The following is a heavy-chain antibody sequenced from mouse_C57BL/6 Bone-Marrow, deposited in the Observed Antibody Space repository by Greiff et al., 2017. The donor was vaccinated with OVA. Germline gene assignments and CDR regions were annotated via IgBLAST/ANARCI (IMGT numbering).Heavy chain of an antibody. Sequence: EVQLVESGGDLVKPGGSLKLSCAASGFTFSSYGMSWVRQTPDKRLEWVATICSGGSYPSSPDSVKGRFPITRDNDKNTLYLQMSSLKSKDTAMYYCARPPFYYYGSSYYFDYWGQGTTLTVSS. CDR1: GFTFSSYG. J-gene: IGHJ2*01. V-gene: IGHV5-6*01. D-gene: IGHD1-1*01. CDR2: ICSGGSYP. CDR3: ARPPFYYYGSSYYFDY.